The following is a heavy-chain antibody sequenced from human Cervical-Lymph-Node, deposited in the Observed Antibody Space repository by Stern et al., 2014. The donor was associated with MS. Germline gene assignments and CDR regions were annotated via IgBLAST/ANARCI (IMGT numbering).Heavy chain of an antibody. J-gene: IGHJ5*02. CDR2: ISTSGST. D-gene: IGHD3-22*01. Sequence: VQLEESGPGLVKPSQTLSLTCTVSGGSISSGSYYWSWIRQPAGKGLEWIGRISTSGSTNYNPSLKSRFTISVDTSKNQFSLKRSSVTAADTAVYYCATDTGYYDSTGYLNWLDPWGQGTLVTVSS. V-gene: IGHV4-61*02. CDR1: GGSISSGSYY. CDR3: ATDTGYYDSTGYLNWLDP.